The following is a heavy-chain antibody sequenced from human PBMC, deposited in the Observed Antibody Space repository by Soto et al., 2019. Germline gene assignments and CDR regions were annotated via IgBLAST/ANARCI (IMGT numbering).Heavy chain of an antibody. D-gene: IGHD5-12*01. CDR3: AKGRDGYDY. J-gene: IGHJ4*02. CDR1: GFTFSSYG. CDR2: ISYDGSNK. V-gene: IGHV3-30*18. Sequence: ESGGGVVQPGRSLRLSCAASGFTFSSYGMHWVRQAPGKGLEWVAVISYDGSNKYYADSVKGRFTISRDNSKNTLYLQMNSLRAEDTAVYYCAKGRDGYDYWGQGTLVTVSS.